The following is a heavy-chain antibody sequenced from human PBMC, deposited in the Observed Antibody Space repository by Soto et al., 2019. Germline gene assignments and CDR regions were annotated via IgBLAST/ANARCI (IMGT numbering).Heavy chain of an antibody. D-gene: IGHD2-15*01. CDR1: GGSISSGGYS. V-gene: IGHV4-30-2*01. CDR3: ARGDGGMFDY. J-gene: IGHJ4*02. Sequence: QLQLQESGSGLVKPSQTLSLTCAVSGGSISSGGYSWTLIRQPPGKGLEWIGYIYHSGSTYYNPSLKSRVTISVDRSKNQFSLKLSSVTAADTAVYYCARGDGGMFDYWGQGTLVTVSS. CDR2: IYHSGST.